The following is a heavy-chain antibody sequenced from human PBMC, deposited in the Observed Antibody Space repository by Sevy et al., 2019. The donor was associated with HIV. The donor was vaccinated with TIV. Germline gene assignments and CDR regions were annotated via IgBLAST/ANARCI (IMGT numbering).Heavy chain of an antibody. CDR3: ARKGDYYDSSGLRALLFDY. J-gene: IGHJ4*02. D-gene: IGHD3-22*01. CDR1: GFTFSSYA. CDR2: ISYDGSNK. Sequence: GGSLRLSCAASGFTFSSYAMHWVRQAPGKGLEWVAVISYDGSNKYYADSVKGRFTISRDNSKNTLYLQMNSLRAEDTAVYYCARKGDYYDSSGLRALLFDYWGQGTLVTVSS. V-gene: IGHV3-30-3*01.